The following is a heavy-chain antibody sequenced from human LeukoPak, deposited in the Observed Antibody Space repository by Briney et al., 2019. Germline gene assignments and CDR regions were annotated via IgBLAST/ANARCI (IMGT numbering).Heavy chain of an antibody. Sequence: SETLSLTCAVYGGSFSGYYWSWIRQPPGKGLEWIGEINHSGSTNYNPSLKSRVTISVDTSKNQFSLKLSSVTAADTAVYYCARRQQLVRFDYWGQGTLVTVSS. CDR1: GGSFSGYY. CDR3: ARRQQLVRFDY. D-gene: IGHD6-13*01. J-gene: IGHJ4*02. V-gene: IGHV4-34*01. CDR2: INHSGST.